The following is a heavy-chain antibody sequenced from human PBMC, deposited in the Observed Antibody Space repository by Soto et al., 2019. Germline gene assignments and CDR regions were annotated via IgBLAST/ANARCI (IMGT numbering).Heavy chain of an antibody. Sequence: SETLSLTCTVSGGSISSYYWSWIRQPPGKGLEWIGYTYYSGSTYYNPSLKSRVTISVDTSKNQFSLKLSSVTAADTAVYYCARGWKGLWFGERYYFDYWGQGTLVTVSS. V-gene: IGHV4-59*12. D-gene: IGHD3-10*01. J-gene: IGHJ4*02. CDR3: ARGWKGLWFGERYYFDY. CDR1: GGSISSYY. CDR2: TYYSGST.